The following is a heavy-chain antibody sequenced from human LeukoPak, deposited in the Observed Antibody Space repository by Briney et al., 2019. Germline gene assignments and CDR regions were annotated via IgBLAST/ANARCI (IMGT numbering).Heavy chain of an antibody. CDR2: ISSSSSYI. V-gene: IGHV3-21*01. D-gene: IGHD2-2*01. CDR3: ARTKGIVVVPAASAY. J-gene: IGHJ4*02. Sequence: PGGSLRLSCAASGFTFSSSSMNWVRQTPGKGLEWVSSISSSSSYIFYADSVKGRFTISRDNAKNSLYLQMNSLRAEDTAVYYCARTKGIVVVPAASAYWGQGTLVTVSS. CDR1: GFTFSSSS.